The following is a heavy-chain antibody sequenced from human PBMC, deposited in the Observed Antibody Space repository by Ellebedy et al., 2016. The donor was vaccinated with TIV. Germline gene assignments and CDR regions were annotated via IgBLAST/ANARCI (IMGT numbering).Heavy chain of an antibody. CDR2: ISSSSSYI. CDR1: GFTFSSYS. J-gene: IGHJ6*02. D-gene: IGHD3-10*01. Sequence: GESLKISCAASGFTFSSYSMNWVRQAPGKGLEWVSSISSSSSYIYYADSVKGRFTISRDNAKNSLYLQMNSLRAEDTAVYYCARDRFGELAGMDVWGQGTTVTVSS. V-gene: IGHV3-21*01. CDR3: ARDRFGELAGMDV.